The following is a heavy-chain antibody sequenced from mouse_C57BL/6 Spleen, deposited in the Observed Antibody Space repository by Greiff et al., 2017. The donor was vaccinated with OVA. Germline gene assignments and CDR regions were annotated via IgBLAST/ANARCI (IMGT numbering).Heavy chain of an antibody. V-gene: IGHV1-62-2*01. D-gene: IGHD1-1*01. J-gene: IGHJ3*01. CDR2: FYPGSGSI. CDR1: GYTFTEYT. Sequence: QVQLQQSGAELVKPGASVKLSCKASGYTFTEYTIHWVKQRSGQGLEWIGWFYPGSGSIKYNEKFKDKATLTADKSSSTVYMELSRLTSEDSAVYFCARHEDAIYYYGSSYGFAYWGQGTLVTVSA. CDR3: ARHEDAIYYYGSSYGFAY.